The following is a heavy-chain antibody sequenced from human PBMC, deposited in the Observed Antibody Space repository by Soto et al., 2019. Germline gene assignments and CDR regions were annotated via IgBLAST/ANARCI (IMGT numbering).Heavy chain of an antibody. V-gene: IGHV4-34*01. J-gene: IGHJ4*02. CDR3: ASVRDYDFWSGYYGFDY. CDR2: INHSGST. D-gene: IGHD3-3*01. CDR1: GGSFSGYY. Sequence: SETLSLTCAVYGGSFSGYYWSWIRQPPGKGLEWIGEINHSGSTNYNPSLKSRVTISVGTSKNQFSLKLSSVTAADTAVYYCASVRDYDFWSGYYGFDYWGQGTLVTVSS.